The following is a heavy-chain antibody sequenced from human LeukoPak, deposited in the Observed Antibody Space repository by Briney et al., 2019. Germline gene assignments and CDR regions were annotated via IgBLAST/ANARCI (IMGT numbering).Heavy chain of an antibody. CDR2: IYYSGST. J-gene: IGHJ4*02. Sequence: SETLSLTCTVSGGSISSSSYYWGWLRQPPGKGLERIGSIYYSGSTYYNPSLKSRVTISVDTSKNQFSLKLSSVTAADTAVYCCATIYYYDSSGYYWTFDYWGQGTLVTVSS. CDR3: ATIYYYDSSGYYWTFDY. CDR1: GGSISSSSYY. V-gene: IGHV4-39*01. D-gene: IGHD3-22*01.